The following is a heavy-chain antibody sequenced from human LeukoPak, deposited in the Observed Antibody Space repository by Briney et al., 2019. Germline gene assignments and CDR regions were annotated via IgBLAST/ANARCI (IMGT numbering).Heavy chain of an antibody. V-gene: IGHV3-23*01. D-gene: IGHD5-12*01. CDR1: GFTFSSYA. J-gene: IGHJ3*02. CDR2: ISGSGGST. Sequence: PAGGSLRLSCAASGFTFSSYAMSWVRQAPGKGLEWVSAISGSGGSTYYADSVKGRFTISRDNSKNTLYLQMNSLRAEDTAVNYCAKDLARWLGAFDIWGQGTMVTVSS. CDR3: AKDLARWLGAFDI.